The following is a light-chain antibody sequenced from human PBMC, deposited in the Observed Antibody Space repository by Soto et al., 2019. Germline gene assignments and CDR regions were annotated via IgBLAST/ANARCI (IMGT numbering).Light chain of an antibody. CDR1: QSVSSSY. J-gene: IGKJ1*01. CDR2: DGS. Sequence: EIVLTQSPGTLSLSPGERATLSCRSSQSVSSSYLAWYQQKPGQAPRLLIYDGSSRATGIADRFSGSGSGKDVTLTSSRLQAEDFAVYYRQQYGSSPTFGQGTKVEIK. V-gene: IGKV3-20*01. CDR3: QQYGSSPT.